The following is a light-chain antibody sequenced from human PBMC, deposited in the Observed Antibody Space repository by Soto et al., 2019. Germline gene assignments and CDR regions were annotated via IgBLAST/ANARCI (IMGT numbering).Light chain of an antibody. J-gene: IGKJ1*01. Sequence: EIVLTQSPGTLSLSPGERATLSCRASQSVSSSYLAWYQQKPGQANRLLIYGASSRATGIPDRFSGSVSGTDVTITISRLEPEDFEVYDGQQYGSSSGTFGQGTKVDIK. CDR2: GAS. V-gene: IGKV3-20*01. CDR3: QQYGSSSGT. CDR1: QSVSSSY.